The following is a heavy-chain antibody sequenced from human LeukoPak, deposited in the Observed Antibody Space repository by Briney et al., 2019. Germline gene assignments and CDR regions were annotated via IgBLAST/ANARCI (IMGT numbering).Heavy chain of an antibody. CDR3: ARSIAAAGDPFGGPPDKHAFDI. CDR1: GGSISSSSYY. CDR2: IYYSGST. D-gene: IGHD6-13*01. J-gene: IGHJ3*02. Sequence: SETLSLTCTVSGGSISSSSYYWGWIRQPPGKGLEWIGSIYYSGSTYYNPSLKSRVTISVDTSKNQFSLKLSSVTAADTAVYYCARSIAAAGDPFGGPPDKHAFDIWGKGTMVTVSS. V-gene: IGHV4-39*07.